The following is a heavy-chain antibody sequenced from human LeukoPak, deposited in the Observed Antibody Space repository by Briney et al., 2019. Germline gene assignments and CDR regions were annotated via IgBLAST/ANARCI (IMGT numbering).Heavy chain of an antibody. J-gene: IGHJ4*02. CDR1: GGSISSYY. Sequence: SETLSLTCTVSGGSISSYYWSWIRQPPGKGLEWIGYIYYSGSTNYNPSLKSRVTISVDTSKNQFSLKLSSVTAADTAVYYCARGGDYTVYFDYWGQGTLVTVSS. CDR2: IYYSGST. CDR3: ARGGDYTVYFDY. V-gene: IGHV4-59*01. D-gene: IGHD3-3*01.